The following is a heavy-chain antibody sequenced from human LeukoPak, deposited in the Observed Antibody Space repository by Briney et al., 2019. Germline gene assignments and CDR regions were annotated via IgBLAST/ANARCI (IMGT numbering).Heavy chain of an antibody. CDR1: GGSFSGYY. V-gene: IGHV4-59*01. CDR3: ARGRGTLVAAAGTGYYYYMDV. Sequence: SETVSLTCAVCGGSFSGYYWRWMRQPPGKGLEGMGYIYYSWSTNYNPSLKSRVTISVDTSKNQFSLKLSSVTAADTAVYYCARGRGTLVAAAGTGYYYYMDVWGKGTTVTVSS. D-gene: IGHD6-13*01. CDR2: IYYSWST. J-gene: IGHJ6*03.